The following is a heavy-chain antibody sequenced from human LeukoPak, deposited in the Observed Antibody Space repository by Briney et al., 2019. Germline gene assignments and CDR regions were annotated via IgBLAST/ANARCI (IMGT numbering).Heavy chain of an antibody. CDR1: GGSISSSSYY. V-gene: IGHV4-39*01. J-gene: IGHJ4*02. CDR2: IYYSGST. Sequence: SHTLSLTCTVSGGSISSSSYYSGWIRQPPGKGLEWIGSIYYSGSTYYNPSLKSRVTISVDTSKNQFSLKVSSVTAADTAVYYCARQAGIAAAAAFDYWGEGTLVSVSS. CDR3: ARQAGIAAAAAFDY. D-gene: IGHD6-13*01.